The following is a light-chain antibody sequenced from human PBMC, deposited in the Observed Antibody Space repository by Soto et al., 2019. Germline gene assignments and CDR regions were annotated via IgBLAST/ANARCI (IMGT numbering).Light chain of an antibody. Sequence: EIVLTQSPGTLSLSPGERATLSCRASQNISSYLAWYQQKPGQAPRLLIYDASNRATGIPARFSGSGSGTDFTLTISSLEPEDFAVYYCQQRSNWPPLTFGGGTKVEIK. CDR3: QQRSNWPPLT. CDR1: QNISSY. J-gene: IGKJ4*01. CDR2: DAS. V-gene: IGKV3-11*01.